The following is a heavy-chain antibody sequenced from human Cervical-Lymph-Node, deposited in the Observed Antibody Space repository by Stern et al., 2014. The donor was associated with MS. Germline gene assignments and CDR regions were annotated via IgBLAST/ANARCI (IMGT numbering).Heavy chain of an antibody. CDR1: GCTFSRYP. J-gene: IGHJ2*01. CDR2: ITPNFGSP. V-gene: IGHV1-69*01. D-gene: IGHD5-24*01. Sequence: VQLVQSGAEVKKPGSSVKVSCNASGCTFSRYPISWVRQAPGQGLEWIGGITPNFGSPNYAESFQDRVTITTDDTTSTTYMKLRSLTAEDTALYFCARSTRWPQVFDIDLWGHGTLVTVSS. CDR3: ARSTRWPQVFDIDL.